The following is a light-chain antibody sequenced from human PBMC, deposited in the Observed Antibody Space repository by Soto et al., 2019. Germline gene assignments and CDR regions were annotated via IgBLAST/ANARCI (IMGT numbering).Light chain of an antibody. CDR3: QQSYSIPFT. CDR1: QTIRSS. J-gene: IGKJ3*01. CDR2: SAS. V-gene: IGKV1-39*01. Sequence: DIQMTQSPSSLSASVGDRVTITCRTSQTIRSSLNWYQQKTGKAPKLLIYSASSLQSGVPSRFSGSGSGTDFTLTISGLQFEDFATYYCQQSYSIPFTFGPGPKVDIK.